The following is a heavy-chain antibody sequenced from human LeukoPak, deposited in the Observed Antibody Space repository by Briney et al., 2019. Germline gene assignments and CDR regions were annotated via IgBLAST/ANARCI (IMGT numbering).Heavy chain of an antibody. CDR2: ISSSGSTI. Sequence: GGSLRLSCAASGFTFSSYEMNWVRQAPGKGLEWVSYISSSGSTIYYADSVKGRFTISRDNSKSTLYIQMNSLRAEDTAVYYCARAKPKNMVRGLIMRRESRYYFDYWGQGTLVTVSS. D-gene: IGHD3-10*01. J-gene: IGHJ4*02. CDR3: ARAKPKNMVRGLIMRRESRYYFDY. CDR1: GFTFSSYE. V-gene: IGHV3-48*03.